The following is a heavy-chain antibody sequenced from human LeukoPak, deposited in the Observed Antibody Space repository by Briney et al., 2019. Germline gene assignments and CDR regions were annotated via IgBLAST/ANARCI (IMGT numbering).Heavy chain of an antibody. V-gene: IGHV1-2*02. CDR1: GYTLTGYY. Sequence: ASVKVSCKASGYTLTGYYMHWVRQAPGQGLEWMGWINPNSGGTNYAQKFQGRVTMTRDTSISTAYMELSRLRSDDTAVYYCARDLYSSSLQPTDYWGQGTLVTVSS. J-gene: IGHJ4*02. CDR2: INPNSGGT. CDR3: ARDLYSSSLQPTDY. D-gene: IGHD6-6*01.